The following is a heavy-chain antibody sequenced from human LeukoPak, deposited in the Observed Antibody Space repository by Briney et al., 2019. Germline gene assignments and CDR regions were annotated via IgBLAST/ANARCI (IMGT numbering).Heavy chain of an antibody. V-gene: IGHV1-18*01. CDR2: ISASDGTT. CDR3: ARCAAAVTTHFSH. CDR1: GYSFSIYG. Sequence: AASVKVSCKASGYSFSIYGITWARQAPGQGLEYLGWISASDGTTNYAQKVQDRVTMTTDTSTSTAYLELRSLRSEDTAVYYCARCAAAVTTHFSHWGQGTLVTVSS. D-gene: IGHD4-17*01. J-gene: IGHJ4*02.